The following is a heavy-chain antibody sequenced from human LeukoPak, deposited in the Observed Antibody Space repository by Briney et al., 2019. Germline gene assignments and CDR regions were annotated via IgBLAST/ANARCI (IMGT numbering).Heavy chain of an antibody. V-gene: IGHV4-4*07. CDR3: ARDPRGIVGANHNWFDP. CDR1: GGSISSYY. D-gene: IGHD1-26*01. J-gene: IGHJ5*02. Sequence: SETLSLTCTVSGGSISSYYWSWIRQPAGKGLEWIGRIYASGSTNYNPSLKSRVTMSVDTSKSQFSLKLISVTAADTAVYYCARDPRGIVGANHNWFDPWGQGTLVTVSS. CDR2: IYASGST.